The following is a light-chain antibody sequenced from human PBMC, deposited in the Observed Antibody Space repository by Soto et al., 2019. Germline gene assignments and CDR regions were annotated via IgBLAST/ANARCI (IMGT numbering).Light chain of an antibody. CDR3: QQYGSSLFT. Sequence: DIVLTQSPGTLSLSPGERATLSCRASQSVSSTYLAWYQQKPGQAPRLLIYGASSRATGIPDRFSGSGSGTDFTRTISRLEPEDFAVYYCQQYGSSLFTFGPGTKVDIK. CDR2: GAS. J-gene: IGKJ3*01. CDR1: QSVSSTY. V-gene: IGKV3-20*01.